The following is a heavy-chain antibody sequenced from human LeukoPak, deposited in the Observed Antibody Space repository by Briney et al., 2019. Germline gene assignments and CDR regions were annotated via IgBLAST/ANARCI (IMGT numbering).Heavy chain of an antibody. CDR1: GYIFTGYY. J-gene: IGHJ1*01. V-gene: IGHV1-2*04. CDR2: INPNTGGT. D-gene: IGHD6-19*01. Sequence: ASVKVSCKASGYIFTGYYLHWVRQAPGQGLEWMGWINPNTGGTNYAQKFQEWVTMTRDTSISTVYMELSRLRSDDTAVYYCARSVHSAGYDEYFQYWGQGTLVIVSS. CDR3: ARSVHSAGYDEYFQY.